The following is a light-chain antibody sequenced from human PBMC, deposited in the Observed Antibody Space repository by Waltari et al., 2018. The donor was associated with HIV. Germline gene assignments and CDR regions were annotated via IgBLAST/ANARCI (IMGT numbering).Light chain of an antibody. CDR1: GNNVGKQG. CDR2: RNS. Sequence: QAGLTQPPSVSGGLRQTATLTCVGDGNNVGKQGASRLQHHQGHPPTLVSYRNSTRPSGVSERFSASRSGDTASLTITGLQPEDEATYSCSSWDSSLTTWLFGGGAELTVL. CDR3: SSWDSSLTTWL. V-gene: IGLV10-54*01. J-gene: IGLJ2*01.